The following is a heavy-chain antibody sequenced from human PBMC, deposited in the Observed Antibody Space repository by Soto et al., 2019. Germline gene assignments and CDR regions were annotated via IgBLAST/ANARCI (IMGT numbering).Heavy chain of an antibody. CDR2: IKPDGSEK. CDR1: AFTLSSYW. Sequence: EVQLVESGGGLVQPGGSLRLSCEASAFTLSSYWMSWVRQAPGKGLEWVSNIKPDGSEKYYVDSVKGRFTISRDNTKNSLYLQMSTLRPEDTAIYYCARDDECGFDIGGQGTLVTVSS. V-gene: IGHV3-7*01. CDR3: ARDDECGFDI. J-gene: IGHJ3*02. D-gene: IGHD2-21*01.